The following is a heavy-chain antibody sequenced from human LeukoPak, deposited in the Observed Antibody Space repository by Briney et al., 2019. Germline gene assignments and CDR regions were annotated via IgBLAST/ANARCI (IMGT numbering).Heavy chain of an antibody. D-gene: IGHD6-19*01. CDR3: ARDRVAGSNYYYYGMDV. Sequence: SVKVSCKASGGTFSSYAISWVRQAPGQGLEWMGGIIPIFGTANYAQKFQGRVTITADESTSTVYMELSSLRSEDTAVYYCARDRVAGSNYYYYGMDVWGQGTTVTVSS. V-gene: IGHV1-69*13. J-gene: IGHJ6*02. CDR2: IIPIFGTA. CDR1: GGTFSSYA.